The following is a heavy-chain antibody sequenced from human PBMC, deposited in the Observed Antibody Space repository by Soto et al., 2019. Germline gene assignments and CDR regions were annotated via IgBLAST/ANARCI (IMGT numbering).Heavy chain of an antibody. CDR1: GYTFTGDY. CDR2: INPNSGGT. J-gene: IGHJ4*02. V-gene: IGHV1-2*02. D-gene: IGHD3-16*01. Sequence: ASVKVSCKASGYTFTGDYMHWVRQAPGQGLEWMGWINPNSGGTNYAQKFQGRVTMTRDTSISTAYMELSRLRSDDTAVYYRATVTNPYTGCTLYRGQAPFLTVS. CDR3: ATVTNPYTGCTLY.